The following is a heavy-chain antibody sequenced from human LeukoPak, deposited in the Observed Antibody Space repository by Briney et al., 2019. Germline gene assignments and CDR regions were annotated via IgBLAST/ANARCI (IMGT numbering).Heavy chain of an antibody. CDR2: ISSSGSTI. V-gene: IGHV3-11*01. CDR1: GFTFSDYY. Sequence: GRSLRLSCAASGFTFSDYYMSWIRQAPGKGLEWVSYISSSGSTIYYADSVKGRFTISRDNAKNSLYLQMNSLRAEDTAVYYCAREVVRGVIITEHHFDYWGQGTLVTVSS. D-gene: IGHD3-10*01. J-gene: IGHJ4*02. CDR3: AREVVRGVIITEHHFDY.